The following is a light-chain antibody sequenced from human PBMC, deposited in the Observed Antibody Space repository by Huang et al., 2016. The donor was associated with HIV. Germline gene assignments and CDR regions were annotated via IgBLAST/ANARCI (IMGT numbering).Light chain of an antibody. CDR1: QSLLHSNGYNY. CDR2: LGS. Sequence: DIVMTQSPLSLPVTPGESASISCRSSQSLLHSNGYNYLDWYLQKPGQSPQLLISLGSNRASGVPDRFSGSGSGIDFTLKISRVEAEDVGVYYCMQALQIPPTFGQGTKLEIK. V-gene: IGKV2-28*01. J-gene: IGKJ2*01. CDR3: MQALQIPPT.